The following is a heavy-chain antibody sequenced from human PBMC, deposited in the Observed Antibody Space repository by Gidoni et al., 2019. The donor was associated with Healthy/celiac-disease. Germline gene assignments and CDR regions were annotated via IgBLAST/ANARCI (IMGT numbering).Heavy chain of an antibody. D-gene: IGHD3-10*01. V-gene: IGHV3-33*01. CDR1: GFPFSSYG. J-gene: IGHJ6*02. CDR2: IWYDGSNK. Sequence: QVQLVESGGVVVQPGRSLRLSCAASGFPFSSYGMHWVRQAPGKGLEWVAVIWYDGSNKYYADSVKGRFTISRDNSKNTLYLQMNSLRAEDTAVYYCARERVRGGNYYYYGMDVWGQGTTVTVSS. CDR3: ARERVRGGNYYYYGMDV.